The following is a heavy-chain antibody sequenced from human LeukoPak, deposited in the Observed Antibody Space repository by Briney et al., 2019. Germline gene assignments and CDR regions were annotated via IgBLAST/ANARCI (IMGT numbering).Heavy chain of an antibody. Sequence: GGSLRLSCAASGFTFSSYSMNWVRQAPGKGLEWVSYISSGSSKVNYADSVKGRFTISRHNSKNTLYPQMNSLRAEDTAVYYCASLGKDFDYWGQGTLVTVSS. D-gene: IGHD3-16*01. CDR2: ISSGSSKV. CDR1: GFTFSSYS. V-gene: IGHV3-48*01. J-gene: IGHJ4*02. CDR3: ASLGKDFDY.